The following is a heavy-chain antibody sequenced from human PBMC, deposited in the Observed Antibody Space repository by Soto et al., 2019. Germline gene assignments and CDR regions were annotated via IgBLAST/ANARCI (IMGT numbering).Heavy chain of an antibody. CDR1: GGSFSGYY. V-gene: IGHV4-34*01. D-gene: IGHD6-13*01. Sequence: QVQLQQWGAGLLKPSATLSLTCAVYGGSFSGYYWSWIRQPPGKGLEWIGEINHSGSTNYNPSLTSRVTISVDTSKNQFSLKLSSVTAADTAVYYCASAPLTYSSSWYQRGGRAAFDIWGQGTMVPVSS. CDR3: ASAPLTYSSSWYQRGGRAAFDI. CDR2: INHSGST. J-gene: IGHJ3*02.